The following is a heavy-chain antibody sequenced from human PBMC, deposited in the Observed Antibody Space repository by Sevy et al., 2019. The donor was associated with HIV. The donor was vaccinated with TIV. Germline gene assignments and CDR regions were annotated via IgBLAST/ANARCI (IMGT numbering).Heavy chain of an antibody. D-gene: IGHD3-3*01. J-gene: IGHJ3*02. V-gene: IGHV3-11*01. Sequence: GGSLRLSCAASGFTFSDYYMSWIRQAPGKGLEWVSYISSSGSTIYYADSVKGRFTISRDNAKNSLYLQMNSLRAEDTAMYYCARPHGFWSGPDAFDIWGQGTMVTVSS. CDR3: ARPHGFWSGPDAFDI. CDR1: GFTFSDYY. CDR2: ISSSGSTI.